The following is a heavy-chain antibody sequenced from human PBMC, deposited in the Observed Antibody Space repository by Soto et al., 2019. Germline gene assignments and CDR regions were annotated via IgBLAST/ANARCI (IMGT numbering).Heavy chain of an antibody. CDR2: ISYDGSNK. Sequence: QVQLVESGGGVVQPGRSLRLSCAASGFTFSSYGMHWVRQAPGKGLEWVAVISYDGSNKYYADSVKGRFTISRDNSKNTLYLQMNSLRAEDTAVYYCAKGQAVGATEIDYWGQGTLVTVSS. CDR1: GFTFSSYG. V-gene: IGHV3-30*18. D-gene: IGHD1-26*01. CDR3: AKGQAVGATEIDY. J-gene: IGHJ4*02.